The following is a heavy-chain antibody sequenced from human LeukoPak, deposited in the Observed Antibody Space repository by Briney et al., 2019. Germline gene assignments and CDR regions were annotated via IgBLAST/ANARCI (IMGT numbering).Heavy chain of an antibody. CDR2: ISSSGSTI. V-gene: IGHV3-48*03. CDR3: ARGPKYYDYVWGSYRYPEFDP. Sequence: PGGSLRLSCAASGFTFSSYEINWVRQAPGKGLEMSSYISSSGSTIYYADSVKGRFTISRDNAKNSLYLQMNSLRAEDTAVYYCARGPKYYDYVWGSYRYPEFDPWGQGTLVTVSS. D-gene: IGHD3-16*02. CDR1: GFTFSSYE. J-gene: IGHJ5*02.